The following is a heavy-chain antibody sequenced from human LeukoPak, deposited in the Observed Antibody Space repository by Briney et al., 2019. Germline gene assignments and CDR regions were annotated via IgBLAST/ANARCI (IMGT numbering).Heavy chain of an antibody. CDR3: ARSGSGYFDY. CDR2: IRQDGSEK. V-gene: IGHV3-7*01. CDR1: GITLSVYW. Sequence: GGSLRLSCAASGITLSVYWMSWVRQAPGKGLEWVANIRQDGSEKYYRDSVQGRFTISRDNAKNSLYLQMNSLRAEDTAVYYCARSGSGYFDYWGQGSLVTVSS. J-gene: IGHJ4*02.